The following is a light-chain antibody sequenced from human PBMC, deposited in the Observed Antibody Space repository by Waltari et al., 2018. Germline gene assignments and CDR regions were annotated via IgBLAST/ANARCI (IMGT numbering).Light chain of an antibody. Sequence: WGASQSVGSDLAWYQQNPGQGPRLLSYDASNRATGIPARFSGSGSETDFTLTISSLEPEDFAVYYCQQRSSWPWTFGQGTKVDVK. CDR1: QSVGSD. J-gene: IGKJ1*01. CDR3: QQRSSWPWT. V-gene: IGKV3-11*01. CDR2: DAS.